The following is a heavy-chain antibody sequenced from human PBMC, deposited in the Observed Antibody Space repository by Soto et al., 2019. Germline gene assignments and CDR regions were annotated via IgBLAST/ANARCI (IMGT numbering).Heavy chain of an antibody. D-gene: IGHD6-13*01. J-gene: IGHJ5*02. V-gene: IGHV3-23*01. Sequence: GGSLRLSGAASEFTFSSNAMHWVRQAPGKGLEWVSGISGSGSTTFYADSVKGRFTISRDNSKNTLYLHMSSLRAEDTAIYYCAKDFTAYLSSWFHLWGQGTLVTVSS. CDR3: AKDFTAYLSSWFHL. CDR2: ISGSGSTT. CDR1: EFTFSSNA.